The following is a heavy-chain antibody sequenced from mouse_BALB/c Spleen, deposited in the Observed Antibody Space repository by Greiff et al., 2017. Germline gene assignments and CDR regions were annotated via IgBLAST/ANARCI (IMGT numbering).Heavy chain of an antibody. V-gene: IGHV14-1*02. D-gene: IGHD4-1*01. CDR1: GFNIKDYY. CDR3: ARGDGTGGFAY. J-gene: IGHJ3*01. CDR2: IDPENGNT. Sequence: VQLQQSGAELVRPGALVKLSCKASGFNIKDYYMHWVKQRPEQGLEWIGWIDPENGNTIYDPKFQGKASITADTSSNTAYLQLSSLTSEDTAVYYCARGDGTGGFAYWGQGTLVTVSA.